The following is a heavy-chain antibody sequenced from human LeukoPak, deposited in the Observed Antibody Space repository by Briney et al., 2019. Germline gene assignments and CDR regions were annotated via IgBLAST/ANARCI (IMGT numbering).Heavy chain of an antibody. D-gene: IGHD3-22*01. CDR2: ISSSSSTI. J-gene: IGHJ4*02. Sequence: GGSLRLSCAASGFTFSNAWMNWVRQAPGKGLEWVSYISSSSSTIYYADSVKGRFTISRDNAKNSLYLQMNSLRAEDTAVYYCARDRATYYYDSSGYPYWGQGTLVTVSS. V-gene: IGHV3-48*01. CDR1: GFTFSNAW. CDR3: ARDRATYYYDSSGYPY.